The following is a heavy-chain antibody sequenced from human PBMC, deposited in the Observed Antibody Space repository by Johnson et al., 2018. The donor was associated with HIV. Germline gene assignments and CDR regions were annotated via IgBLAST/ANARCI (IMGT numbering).Heavy chain of an antibody. V-gene: IGHV3-9*01. CDR2: ISWNSGSI. Sequence: VQLVESGGGVVQPGRSLRLSCAASGFTFSSYGMHWVRQAPGKGLEWVAGISWNSGSIDYADSVKGRFSISRDNPKKSLYLQMNGLRPEYTGIYYCAKDNVYGVYGSQGAFHIWGRGTMVKVSS. CDR3: AKDNVYGVYGSQGAFHI. D-gene: IGHD4-17*01. CDR1: GFTFSSYG. J-gene: IGHJ3*02.